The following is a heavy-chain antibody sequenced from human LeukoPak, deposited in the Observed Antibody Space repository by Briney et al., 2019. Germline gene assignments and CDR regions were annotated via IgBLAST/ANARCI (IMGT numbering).Heavy chain of an antibody. D-gene: IGHD3-9*01. J-gene: IGHJ6*03. CDR1: GFTVSSNY. CDR3: ARDAYDILTGDSYYYMDV. CDR2: IYSGGST. Sequence: PGGSLRLSCAASGFTVSSNYMSWVRQAPGKGLEWVSVIYSGGSTDYADSVKGRFTISRDNAKNSLYLQMNSLRAEDTALYYCARDAYDILTGDSYYYMDVWGKGTTVTVSS. V-gene: IGHV3-53*01.